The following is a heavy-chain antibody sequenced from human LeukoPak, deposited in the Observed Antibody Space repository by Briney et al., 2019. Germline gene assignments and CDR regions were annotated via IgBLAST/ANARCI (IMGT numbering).Heavy chain of an antibody. Sequence: GGSLRLSCAASGFTFSSYSMNWVRQAPGKGLEWVSSISSSSSYIYYADSVKGRFTISRDNAKNSLYLQMISLRAEDTAVYYCARGLTIFGVVNDAFDIWGQGTMVTVSS. CDR1: GFTFSSYS. V-gene: IGHV3-21*01. CDR2: ISSSSSYI. J-gene: IGHJ3*02. D-gene: IGHD3-3*01. CDR3: ARGLTIFGVVNDAFDI.